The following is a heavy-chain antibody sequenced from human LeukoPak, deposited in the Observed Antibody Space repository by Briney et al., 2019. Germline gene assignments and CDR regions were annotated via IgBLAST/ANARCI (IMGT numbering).Heavy chain of an antibody. Sequence: SETLSLTCTVSGGSISSSTFYWGWIRQPPGKGLEWIGSLYYSGSTYYNPSLKSRVTISVDTSKNQFSLKLSSVTAADTAVYYCARGTYCSGGSCENWFDPWGQGTLVTVSS. J-gene: IGHJ5*02. CDR1: GGSISSSTFY. D-gene: IGHD2-15*01. CDR2: LYYSGST. V-gene: IGHV4-39*01. CDR3: ARGTYCSGGSCENWFDP.